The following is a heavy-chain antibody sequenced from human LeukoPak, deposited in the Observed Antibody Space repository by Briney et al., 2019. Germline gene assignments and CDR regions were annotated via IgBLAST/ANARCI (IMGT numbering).Heavy chain of an antibody. V-gene: IGHV4-30-4*01. CDR1: GGSISSGDYY. J-gene: IGHJ3*02. CDR2: IYYSGST. D-gene: IGHD3-22*01. CDR3: ARESLSREIVVVIMWHAFDI. Sequence: PSETLSLTCTVSGGSISSGDYYWSWIRQPPGKGLEWIGYIYYSGSTYYNPSLKSRVTISVDTSKNQFSLKLSSVTAADTAVYYCARESLSREIVVVIMWHAFDIWGQGTMVTVSS.